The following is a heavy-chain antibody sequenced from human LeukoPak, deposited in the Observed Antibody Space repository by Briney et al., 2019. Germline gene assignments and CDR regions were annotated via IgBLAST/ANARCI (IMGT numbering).Heavy chain of an antibody. CDR1: RFSFINAW. Sequence: PGGSLRLSCAASRFSFINAWMSWVRQAPGKGLEWLGRIKSKTDGGTIDYAAPVKGRFTISRDDSKNTLYLQMNSLKADDTAVYYCTTISSVDTTIRRRTWDFDYWGQGTLVTVSS. CDR3: TTISSVDTTIRRRTWDFDY. D-gene: IGHD5-18*01. V-gene: IGHV3-15*01. J-gene: IGHJ4*02. CDR2: IKSKTDGGTI.